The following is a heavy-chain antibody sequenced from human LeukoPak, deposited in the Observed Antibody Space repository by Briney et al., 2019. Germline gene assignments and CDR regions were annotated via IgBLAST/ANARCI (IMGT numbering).Heavy chain of an antibody. CDR3: AKDSGVLAGTMNY. CDR1: GFTFDDYA. D-gene: IGHD1-7*01. CDR2: ISWNSGSI. Sequence: GGSLRLSCAASGFTFDDYAMHWVRQAPGKGLEWVSGISWNSGSIGYADSVKGRFTISRDNAKNSLYLQMNSLRAEDTALYYCAKDSGVLAGTMNYWGQGTLVTVSS. V-gene: IGHV3-9*01. J-gene: IGHJ4*02.